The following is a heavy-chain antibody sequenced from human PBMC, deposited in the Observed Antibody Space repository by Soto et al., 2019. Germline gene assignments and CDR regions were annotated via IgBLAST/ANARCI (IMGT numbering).Heavy chain of an antibody. J-gene: IGHJ4*02. Sequence: QAQLVQSGAAVKKPGASVKVTCKTSGYTFTSYVIISVRQAPGQGFEWIGWISGYNGNTEYGQKFQGRVTMTTDTSASTAYLELRSVRSDDTAVYYCARDGYTFGSYYFDHWGQGTLVTVSS. CDR3: ARDGYTFGSYYFDH. D-gene: IGHD1-1*01. CDR2: ISGYNGNT. CDR1: GYTFTSYV. V-gene: IGHV1-18*01.